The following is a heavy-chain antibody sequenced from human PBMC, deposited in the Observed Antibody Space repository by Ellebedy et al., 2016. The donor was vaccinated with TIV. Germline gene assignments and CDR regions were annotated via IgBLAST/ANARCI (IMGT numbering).Heavy chain of an antibody. D-gene: IGHD2/OR15-2a*01. J-gene: IGHJ3*02. CDR1: GFTFSSYW. CDR3: AREVVPSSKGGAFDI. CDR2: ISSSSSTI. Sequence: GESLKISCAASGFTFSSYWMIWVRQAPGKGLEWVSYISSSSSTIYYADSVKGRFTISRDNAKNSLYLQMNSLRAEDTAVYYCAREVVPSSKGGAFDIWGQGTMVTVSS. V-gene: IGHV3-48*01.